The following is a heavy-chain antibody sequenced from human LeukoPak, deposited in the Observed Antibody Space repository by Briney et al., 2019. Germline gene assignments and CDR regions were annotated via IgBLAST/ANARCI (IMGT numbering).Heavy chain of an antibody. CDR1: GLTFINAW. D-gene: IGHD6-19*01. J-gene: IGHJ4*02. CDR2: IKRTTDGGTT. CDR3: AKMGGQWLVKYYFDY. V-gene: IGHV3-15*01. Sequence: GGSLRLSCATSGLTFINAWMSWVRQAPGKGLEWVGRIKRTTDGGTTEYAAPARDRFTISRDDSKNTLYLEMNRLQTEDTAVYYCAKMGGQWLVKYYFDYWGQGTLVTVSS.